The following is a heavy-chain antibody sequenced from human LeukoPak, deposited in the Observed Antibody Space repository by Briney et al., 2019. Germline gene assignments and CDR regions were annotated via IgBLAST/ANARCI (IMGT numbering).Heavy chain of an antibody. CDR3: ARVGGYCSSTSCLNWFDP. J-gene: IGHJ5*02. CDR1: GGSISSYY. CDR2: IYTSGST. Sequence: SSETLSLTCTVSGGSISSYYWSWIRQPAGKGLEWIGRIYTSGSTNYNPSLKSRVTISVDKSKNQISLKLSSVTAADTAVYYCARVGGYCSSTSCLNWFDPWGQGTLVTVSS. D-gene: IGHD2-2*01. V-gene: IGHV4-4*07.